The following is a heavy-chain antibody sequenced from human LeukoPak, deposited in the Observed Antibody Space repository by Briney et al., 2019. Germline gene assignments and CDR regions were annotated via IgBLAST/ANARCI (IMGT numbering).Heavy chain of an antibody. D-gene: IGHD2-15*01. CDR2: IIPIFGTA. J-gene: IGHJ4*02. V-gene: IGHV1-69*05. CDR1: GGTFSSYA. Sequence: SVKVSCKASGGTFSSYAIRWVRQAPGQGLEWMGGIIPIFGTANYAQKFQGRVTITTDESTSTAYMELSSLRSEDTAVYYCASWEKYCSGGSCTDYWGQGNLVTVSS. CDR3: ASWEKYCSGGSCTDY.